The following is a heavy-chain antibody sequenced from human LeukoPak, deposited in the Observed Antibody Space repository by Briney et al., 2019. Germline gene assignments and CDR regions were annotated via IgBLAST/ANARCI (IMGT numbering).Heavy chain of an antibody. J-gene: IGHJ4*02. CDR2: IKSDGSTT. CDR1: GFSFSSYW. D-gene: IGHD3-10*01. CDR3: ASVGGRSSIGGDY. V-gene: IGHV3-74*01. Sequence: GGSLRLSCAASGFSFSSYWMHWVRQAPGTGLVWVSRIKSDGSTTNYADFVKGRFTISRDNAKNTLYLQINSLRAEDTGVYYCASVGGRSSIGGDYWGQGTLVTVSS.